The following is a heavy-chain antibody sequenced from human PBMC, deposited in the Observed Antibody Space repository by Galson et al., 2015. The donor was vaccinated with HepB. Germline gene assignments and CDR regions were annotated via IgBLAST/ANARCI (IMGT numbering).Heavy chain of an antibody. Sequence: SVKVSCKASGYTFTSYGISWVRQAPGQGLEWMGWISAYNGNTNYAQKLQGRVTMTTDTSTSTAYMELRSLRSDDTAVYYCAGEGLASGSAVFAYWGQGTLVTVSS. CDR1: GYTFTSYG. CDR2: ISAYNGNT. D-gene: IGHD6-19*01. V-gene: IGHV1-18*01. CDR3: AGEGLASGSAVFAY. J-gene: IGHJ4*02.